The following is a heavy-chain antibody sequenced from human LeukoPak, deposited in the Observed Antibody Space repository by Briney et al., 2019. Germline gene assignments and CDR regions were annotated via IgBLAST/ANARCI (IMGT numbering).Heavy chain of an antibody. Sequence: ASVKVSCKASGYTFTSYGISWVRQAPGQGLEWMGWISAYNGNINYAQKLQGRVTMTTDTSTSTAYMELRSLRSDDTAVYYCVRGVQVVTAIGYYFDYWGQGTLVTVSS. V-gene: IGHV1-18*01. CDR1: GYTFTSYG. J-gene: IGHJ4*02. CDR3: VRGVQVVTAIGYYFDY. D-gene: IGHD2-21*02. CDR2: ISAYNGNI.